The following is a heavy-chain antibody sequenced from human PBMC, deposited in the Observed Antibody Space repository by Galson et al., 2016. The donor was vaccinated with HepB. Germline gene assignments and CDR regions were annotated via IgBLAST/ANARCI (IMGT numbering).Heavy chain of an antibody. CDR3: AGGYGSGSYMHPLDY. D-gene: IGHD3-10*01. CDR1: GGSFSIGGYY. Sequence: TLSLTCTVSGGSFSIGGYYWSWIRQHPGKGLEWLGYIYNNGSTYQNPSLKSRVTTSRDTSKNQFSLKLISVTAADTAVYSCAGGYGSGSYMHPLDYWGQGTLVTVSS. V-gene: IGHV4-31*03. CDR2: IYNNGST. J-gene: IGHJ4*02.